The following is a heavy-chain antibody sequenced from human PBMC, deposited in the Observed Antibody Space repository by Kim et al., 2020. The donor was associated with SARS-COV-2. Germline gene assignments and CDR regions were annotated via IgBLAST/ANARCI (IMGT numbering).Heavy chain of an antibody. V-gene: IGHV4-34*01. D-gene: IGHD1-1*01. CDR3: ARGHKQLARGILGF. J-gene: IGHJ4*02. Sequence: YNPSLRSRVTISVDTSRNQFSLKVKSVTAADTAVYYCARGHKQLARGILGFWGQGTLVSVAS.